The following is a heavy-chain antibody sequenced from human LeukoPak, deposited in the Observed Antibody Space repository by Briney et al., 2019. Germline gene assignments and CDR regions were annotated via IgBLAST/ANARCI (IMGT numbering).Heavy chain of an antibody. D-gene: IGHD4-23*01. CDR3: ARDSGYGGNSRVFDI. CDR2: ISSSGSSL. Sequence: GSLRLSCAASGFTFSSYEMNWVRQAPGEGLEWVSYISSSGSSLKYADSVKGRFTISRDNAKNSLYLQMNSLRAEDTAVYYCARDSGYGGNSRVFDIWGQGTMVTVSS. V-gene: IGHV3-48*03. J-gene: IGHJ3*02. CDR1: GFTFSSYE.